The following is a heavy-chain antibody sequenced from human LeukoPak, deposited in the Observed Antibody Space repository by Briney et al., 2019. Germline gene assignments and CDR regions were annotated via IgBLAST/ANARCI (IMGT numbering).Heavy chain of an antibody. CDR3: TRELPREVTLDY. J-gene: IGHJ4*01. Sequence: GGSLRLSCAASGFTFISYGMQWVRQAPGKGLVWVSRINTDGSGTSYADSVKGRFTVSRDNAKNTLYLQVNSLRAEDTAVYFCTRELPREVTLDYWGQGTLVTVSS. V-gene: IGHV3-74*01. CDR1: GFTFISYG. CDR2: INTDGSGT. D-gene: IGHD2-21*02.